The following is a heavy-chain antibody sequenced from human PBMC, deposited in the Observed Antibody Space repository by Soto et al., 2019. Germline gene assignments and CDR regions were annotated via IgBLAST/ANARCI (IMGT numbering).Heavy chain of an antibody. D-gene: IGHD2-2*01. Sequence: ASVKVSCKASGGTFSSYTISWVRQAPGQGLEWMGRIIPILGIANYAQKFQGRVTITADKSTSTAYMELSSLRSEDTAMYYCARGRCSSTSCYPPPLNYYYYMDVWGKGTTVTVSS. V-gene: IGHV1-69*02. CDR2: IIPILGIA. J-gene: IGHJ6*03. CDR3: ARGRCSSTSCYPPPLNYYYYMDV. CDR1: GGTFSSYT.